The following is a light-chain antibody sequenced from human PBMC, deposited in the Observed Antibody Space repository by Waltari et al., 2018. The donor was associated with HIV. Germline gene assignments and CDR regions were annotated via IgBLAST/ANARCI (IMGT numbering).Light chain of an antibody. CDR3: YSRDSSGNSWV. Sequence: SYELTQPPSVSVSPGQTARITCSVDALPTRYAYWYQQKSGQAPVLVIYEDSKRPSGIPERFSGSSSGTMATLTISGAQVEDEADYYCYSRDSSGNSWVFGGGTKLTVL. CDR1: ALPTRY. CDR2: EDS. V-gene: IGLV3-10*01. J-gene: IGLJ3*02.